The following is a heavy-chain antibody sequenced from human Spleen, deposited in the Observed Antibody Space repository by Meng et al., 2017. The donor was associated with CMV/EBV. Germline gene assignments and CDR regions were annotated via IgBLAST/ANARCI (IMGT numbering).Heavy chain of an antibody. D-gene: IGHD1-7*01. J-gene: IGHJ6*02. CDR1: GFTFSNYE. CDR3: ARGALAATGTTYYYYYGMDV. Sequence: GGSLRLSCAASGFTFSNYEMHWVRQAPGKGLEWVALISYEGTNQYYADSVKGRFAISRDDSKNTVYLQMNSLTSEDTAVYYCARGALAATGTTYYYYYGMDVWGQGTTVTVSS. V-gene: IGHV3-30*09. CDR2: ISYEGTNQ.